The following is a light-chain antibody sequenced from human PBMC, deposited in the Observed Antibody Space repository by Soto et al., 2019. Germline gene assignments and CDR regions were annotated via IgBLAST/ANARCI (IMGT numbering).Light chain of an antibody. CDR3: SSYSSNNILSYV. CDR1: GRGIESYYL. V-gene: IGLV2-14*02. CDR2: EDN. Sequence: QSALNQPASVSGSPGQSVTISCTATGRGIESYYLVSWYQQLPGTVPKLLIYEDNNRPSGVSDRFSGSRSANTASLTISGLQAQDEADYYCSSYSSNNILSYVFGTGTKLTVL. J-gene: IGLJ1*01.